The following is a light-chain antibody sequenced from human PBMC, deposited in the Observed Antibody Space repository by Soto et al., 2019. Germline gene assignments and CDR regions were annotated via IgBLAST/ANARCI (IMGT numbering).Light chain of an antibody. CDR3: QQSYTTPIT. CDR1: QSVTTW. Sequence: DIQMAHFSSTLSASVGDRVTITCRASQSVTTWLAWYQQKKGKAPKLLIYKASNLESGLPSRFTGSGSGTEFTLTISSLQPEDFATYYCQQSYTTPITFGQGTRLEIK. CDR2: KAS. V-gene: IGKV1-5*03. J-gene: IGKJ5*01.